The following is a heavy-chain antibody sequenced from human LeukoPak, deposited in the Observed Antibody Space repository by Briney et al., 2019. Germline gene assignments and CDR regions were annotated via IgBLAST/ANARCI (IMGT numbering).Heavy chain of an antibody. CDR1: GFTFSSYA. D-gene: IGHD6-19*01. V-gene: IGHV3-30-3*01. Sequence: GGSLRLSCAASGFTFSSYAIHWVRQAPGKGLEWVAVISYDGSNEYYADSVKGRFTISRDNSKNTLYLQMNSLRAEDTAVYYCARVGAVAGYDYWGQGTLVTVSS. CDR3: ARVGAVAGYDY. CDR2: ISYDGSNE. J-gene: IGHJ4*02.